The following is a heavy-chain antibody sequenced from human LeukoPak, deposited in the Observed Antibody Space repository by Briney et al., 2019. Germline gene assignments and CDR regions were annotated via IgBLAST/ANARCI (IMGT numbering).Heavy chain of an antibody. D-gene: IGHD3-16*02. J-gene: IGHJ3*02. CDR1: GGSISSSSYY. CDR3: ARLGDYVWGSYRNIHDAFDI. V-gene: IGHV4-39*01. CDR2: IYYSGST. Sequence: SETLSLTCTVSGGSISSSSYYWGWMRQPPGKGLEWIGSIYYSGSTYYNPSLKSRVTISVDTSKNQFSLKLSSVTAADTAVYYCARLGDYVWGSYRNIHDAFDIWGQGTMVTVSS.